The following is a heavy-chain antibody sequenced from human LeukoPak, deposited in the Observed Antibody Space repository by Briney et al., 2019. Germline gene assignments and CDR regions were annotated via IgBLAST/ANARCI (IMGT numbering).Heavy chain of an antibody. D-gene: IGHD4-17*01. CDR2: IKLDGSEK. CDR1: GFTFGKYW. CDR3: ARDRDYAFDY. V-gene: IGHV3-7*01. J-gene: IGHJ4*02. Sequence: GGSLRLSCVASGFTFGKYWMSWVRQAPGKGLEWVANIKLDGSEKNYVDSVKGRFTISRDNAKNSLYLQMDSLRGEDTAVYYCARDRDYAFDYWGQGTLVTVSS.